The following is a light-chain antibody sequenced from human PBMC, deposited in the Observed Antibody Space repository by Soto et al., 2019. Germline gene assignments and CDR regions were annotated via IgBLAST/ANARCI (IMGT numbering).Light chain of an antibody. CDR1: QSVGSY. V-gene: IGKV3-11*01. J-gene: IGKJ3*01. Sequence: EIVLTQSPATLSLSPGERATLSCRASQSVGSYLAWYQQKPGQAPRLLIYDASNRATGIPARFSGSGSGTDFTLTISSLEPEDFAVYYCQQRSNRPPLFGPGTKVDIK. CDR3: QQRSNRPPL. CDR2: DAS.